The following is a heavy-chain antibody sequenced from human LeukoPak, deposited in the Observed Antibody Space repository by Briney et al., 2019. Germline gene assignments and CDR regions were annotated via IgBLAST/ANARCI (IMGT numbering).Heavy chain of an antibody. J-gene: IGHJ4*02. CDR3: AKDLGNYYDSSGYYDY. CDR2: ISTISNT. V-gene: IGHV3-21*05. Sequence: GGSLRLSCVASGFTFSTYSMNWVRQAPGKGLEWVSYISTISNTHYADSVKGRFTISRDNAKNSLYLQMNSLRAEDTALYYCAKDLGNYYDSSGYYDYWGQGTLVTVSS. D-gene: IGHD3-22*01. CDR1: GFTFSTYS.